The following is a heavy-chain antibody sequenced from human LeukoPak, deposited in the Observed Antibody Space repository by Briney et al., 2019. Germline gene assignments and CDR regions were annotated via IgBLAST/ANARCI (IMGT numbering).Heavy chain of an antibody. CDR2: ISPYNGNT. Sequence: ASVKVSCKASGYIFISYGISWARQAPGQGLEWMGWISPYNGNTNYAQNLQGRVTMTTDTSTSTAYMELRSLRSDDTAVYYCARDRLQWLVDAFDIWGQGTMVTVSS. D-gene: IGHD6-19*01. J-gene: IGHJ3*02. CDR1: GYIFISYG. CDR3: ARDRLQWLVDAFDI. V-gene: IGHV1-18*01.